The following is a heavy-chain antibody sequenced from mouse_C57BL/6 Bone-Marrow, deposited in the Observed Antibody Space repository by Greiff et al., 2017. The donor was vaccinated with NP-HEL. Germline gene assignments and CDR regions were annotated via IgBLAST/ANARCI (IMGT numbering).Heavy chain of an antibody. CDR1: GYTFTSSG. CDR3: ARRGTTFDY. Sequence: QVQLKQSGAELARPGASVKLSCKASGYTFTSSGISWVKQRTGQGLEWIGEVYPRSGNTYYNEKFKGKATLTADKSSSTAYMELRSLTSEDSAVYFCARRGTTFDYWGQGTTLTVSS. J-gene: IGHJ2*01. CDR2: VYPRSGNT. D-gene: IGHD1-1*01. V-gene: IGHV1-81*01.